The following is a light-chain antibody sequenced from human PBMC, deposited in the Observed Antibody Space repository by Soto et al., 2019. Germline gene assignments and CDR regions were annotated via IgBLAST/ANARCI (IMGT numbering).Light chain of an antibody. Sequence: DIQMTQSPSSLSASVGDRVTITCRASQGIRNDLGWYQQKPGKAPKHLIYAASSLESGVPSRFSGSRSGTEFTLPLSRLQPEDFETYYCQQYDSYSRTFGQGTKVDIK. V-gene: IGKV1-17*01. CDR2: AAS. CDR3: QQYDSYSRT. J-gene: IGKJ1*01. CDR1: QGIRND.